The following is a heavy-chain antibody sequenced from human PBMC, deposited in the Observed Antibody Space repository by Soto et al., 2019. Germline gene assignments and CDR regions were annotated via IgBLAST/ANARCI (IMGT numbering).Heavy chain of an antibody. CDR2: LYHSGKT. CDR3: ARNLPRTGRFHY. J-gene: IGHJ4*02. Sequence: PTEPLSLTCTPSGASITSTTYFWAWIRQPPGKGLEWVGSLYHSGKTHYNPSLKSRVNISVDRSKNQFSLQMTAVTAAVTAVNYCARNLPRTGRFHYWGRGTLVTVSS. CDR1: GASITSTTYF. V-gene: IGHV4-39*01.